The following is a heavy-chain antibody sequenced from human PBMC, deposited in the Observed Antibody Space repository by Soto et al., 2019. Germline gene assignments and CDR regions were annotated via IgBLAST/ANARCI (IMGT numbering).Heavy chain of an antibody. Sequence: QVQLVESGGGVVQPGRSLRLSCAASGFTFSGYGMHWVRQAPGKGLEWVAVISNDALNKYYADSVKGRFAISRDDSRNTLYLQMNSLRAEDTAVYYCARPRRDYYYYYGMDVWGQATTVTVSS. CDR2: ISNDALNK. CDR3: ARPRRDYYYYYGMDV. J-gene: IGHJ6*02. CDR1: GFTFSGYG. V-gene: IGHV3-30*03.